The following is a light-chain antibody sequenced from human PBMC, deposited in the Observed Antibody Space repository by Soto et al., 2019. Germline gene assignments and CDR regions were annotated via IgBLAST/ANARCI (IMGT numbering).Light chain of an antibody. CDR3: QQYTNWPSWT. CDR2: GAS. V-gene: IGKV3-15*01. CDR1: QSVSSN. Sequence: EILMTQSPATLSVSPGERATLSCRASQSVSSNLAWYQQKPGQAPRLLIHGASTKATGIPDRFSGSGSGTEFTLTISSLQSEDFAVYYCQQYTNWPSWTFGQGTKVDIK. J-gene: IGKJ1*01.